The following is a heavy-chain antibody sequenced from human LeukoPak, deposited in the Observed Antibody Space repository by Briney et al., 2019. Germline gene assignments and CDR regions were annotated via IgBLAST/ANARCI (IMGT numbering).Heavy chain of an antibody. Sequence: GGSLRLSCAASGFTFSSYAMSWVRQAPGKGLEWVSAISGSGGSTYYADSVKGRFTISRDKSKNTLYLQMNSLRAEDTAVYYCAKDKGYDSSGFDYWGQGTLVTVSS. D-gene: IGHD3-22*01. CDR2: ISGSGGST. J-gene: IGHJ4*02. CDR3: AKDKGYDSSGFDY. CDR1: GFTFSSYA. V-gene: IGHV3-23*01.